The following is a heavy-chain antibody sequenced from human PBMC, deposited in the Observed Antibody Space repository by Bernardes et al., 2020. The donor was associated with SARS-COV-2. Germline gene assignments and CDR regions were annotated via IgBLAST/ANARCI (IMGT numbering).Heavy chain of an antibody. V-gene: IGHV3-23*01. D-gene: IGHD2-15*01. CDR2: ISGSGGST. CDR1: GFTFSSYA. J-gene: IGHJ3*02. CDR3: AREAVKDGWTDGVDAFDI. Sequence: GSLRLSCAASGFTFSSYAMSWVRQAPGQGLALVSAISGSGGSTYYADAVKGRFTISRDNSKNTLYLQMNSLRAEDTAVYYCAREAVKDGWTDGVDAFDIWGQGTIDTVSS.